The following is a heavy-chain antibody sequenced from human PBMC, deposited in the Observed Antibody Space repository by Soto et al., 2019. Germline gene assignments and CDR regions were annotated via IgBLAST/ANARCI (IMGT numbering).Heavy chain of an antibody. V-gene: IGHV3-30*18. CDR3: AKLTHYGDYIYYYYGMDV. CDR1: GVTFSSYG. J-gene: IGHJ6*02. CDR2: ISYDGSNK. D-gene: IGHD4-17*01. Sequence: XGSLRLSCAAAGVTFSSYGMHWVRQAPGKGLEWVAVISYDGSNKYYADSVKGRFTISRDNSKNTLYLQMNSLRAEDTAVYYRAKLTHYGDYIYYYYGMDVWGQGTTVTVSS.